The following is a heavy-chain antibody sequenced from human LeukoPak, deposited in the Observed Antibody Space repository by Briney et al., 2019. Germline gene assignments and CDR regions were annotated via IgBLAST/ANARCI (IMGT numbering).Heavy chain of an antibody. CDR2: IKSKGNGGTI. D-gene: IGHD3-10*01. CDR3: TTDPGTGVRGY. Sequence: PGGSLRLSCAASGFTFPNAWVNWVRQAPGKGLEWVGHIKSKGNGGTIDYAAPVKGRFTISGDDSKNTAYLQMNSLEIEDTAVYFCTTDPGTGVRGYWGQGTLVTVSP. J-gene: IGHJ4*02. CDR1: GFTFPNAW. V-gene: IGHV3-15*01.